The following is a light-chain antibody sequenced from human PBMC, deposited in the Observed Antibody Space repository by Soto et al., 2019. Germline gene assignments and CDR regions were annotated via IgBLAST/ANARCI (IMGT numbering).Light chain of an antibody. CDR2: DAS. CDR3: HQRSNWWT. Sequence: EIVLTQSPATLSLSPGERATLSCRASQSVSSYLAWYQQKPGQAPRLLIYDASNRATGIPARFSGSGSGTDFTLTISSLEPEHSAVYYCHQRSNWWTFGQGTKVDIK. CDR1: QSVSSY. V-gene: IGKV3-11*01. J-gene: IGKJ1*01.